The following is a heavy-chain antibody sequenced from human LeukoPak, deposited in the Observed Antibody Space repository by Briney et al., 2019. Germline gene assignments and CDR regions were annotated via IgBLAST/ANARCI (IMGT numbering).Heavy chain of an antibody. CDR3: AASYGDYPFDY. Sequence: GGSLRLSCAASGFTFSDYYMSWIRQAPGKGLEWVSYISSSGSTIYYADSVKGRFTISRDNAKDSLYLQMNSLRAEDTAVYYCAASYGDYPFDYWGQGTLVTVSS. CDR1: GFTFSDYY. D-gene: IGHD4-17*01. V-gene: IGHV3-11*01. CDR2: ISSSGSTI. J-gene: IGHJ4*02.